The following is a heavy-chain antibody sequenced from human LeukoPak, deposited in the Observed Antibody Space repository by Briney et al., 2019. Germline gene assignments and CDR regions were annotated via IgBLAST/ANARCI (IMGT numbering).Heavy chain of an antibody. J-gene: IGHJ4*02. Sequence: PGGSLRLSCATSGFTFSMSAMHWVRLAPRKGLDWVAVISFDGGNKFYADSVKGRFSISIDNSKNTLYLQMNSLGLDDTAVYFCARGRAGIAAAGFDYWGQGTLVTVSS. CDR2: ISFDGGNK. CDR1: GFTFSMSA. D-gene: IGHD6-13*01. V-gene: IGHV3-30-3*01. CDR3: ARGRAGIAAAGFDY.